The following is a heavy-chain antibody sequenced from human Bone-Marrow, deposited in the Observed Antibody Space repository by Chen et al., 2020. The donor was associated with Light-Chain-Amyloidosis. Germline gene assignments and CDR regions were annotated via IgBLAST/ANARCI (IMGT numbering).Heavy chain of an antibody. CDR2: IYPDDSDA. Sequence: GYTFPNYWIGWVRQMPGKGLEWMGVIYPDDSDARYSPSFEGQVTXXXDKSITTAYLQWRSLKASDTAMYYCARRRDGYNFDYWGQGTLVTASS. V-gene: IGHV5-51*01. J-gene: IGHJ4*02. CDR3: ARRRDGYNFDY. CDR1: GYTFPNYW. D-gene: IGHD5-12*01.